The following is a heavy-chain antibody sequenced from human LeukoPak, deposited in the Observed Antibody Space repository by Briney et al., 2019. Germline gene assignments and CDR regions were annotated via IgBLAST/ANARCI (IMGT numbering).Heavy chain of an antibody. J-gene: IGHJ4*02. V-gene: IGHV4-39*07. CDR2: VFYTGKT. CDR1: GGSVSTSDYY. Sequence: SETLSLTCTVSGGSVSTSDYYWGWIRQSPVRGLEWIGDVFYTGKTNYNPSLRGRATISIDTSKNQFSLKLTYVTAADTAVYYCARVFDSWGQGTLVTVSS. CDR3: ARVFDS.